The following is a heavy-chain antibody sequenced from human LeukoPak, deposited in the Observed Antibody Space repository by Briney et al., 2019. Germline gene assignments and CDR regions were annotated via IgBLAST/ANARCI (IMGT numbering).Heavy chain of an antibody. CDR1: GFTFSSYS. V-gene: IGHV3-21*01. CDR2: ISSSSSYI. Sequence: GGSLRLSCAASGFTFSSYSMNWFRQAPGKGLEWVSSISSSSSYIYYADSVKGRFTISRDNAKNSLYLQMNSLRAEDTAVYYCARAEYYYGSGRPFDPWGQGTLVTVSS. J-gene: IGHJ5*02. D-gene: IGHD3-10*01. CDR3: ARAEYYYGSGRPFDP.